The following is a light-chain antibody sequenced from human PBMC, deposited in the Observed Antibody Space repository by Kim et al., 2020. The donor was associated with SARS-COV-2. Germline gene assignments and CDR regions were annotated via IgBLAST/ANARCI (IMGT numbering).Light chain of an antibody. Sequence: DIQMTQSPSTLSASVGDRVTITCRASQSINSWLAWYQQKPGKAPKLLIFETSNLETGVPSRFSGGGSGTEFTLTISSLQPDDSATYYCQHYDTYPYTFGQGTKLEI. CDR3: QHYDTYPYT. J-gene: IGKJ2*01. CDR1: QSINSW. CDR2: ETS. V-gene: IGKV1-5*03.